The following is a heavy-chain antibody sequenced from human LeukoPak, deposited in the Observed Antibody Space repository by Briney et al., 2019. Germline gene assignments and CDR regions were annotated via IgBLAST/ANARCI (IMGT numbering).Heavy chain of an antibody. CDR2: LTTSGYST. Sequence: GGSLRLSCAASGFIISNYAMSWVRQAPGEGLQWVASLTTSGYSTFYADSVKGRFTISRDNSKNILYLQTNSVRAEDTAVYYCAKRGKSLSGTPLYCVDYWGQGTLVTVSS. V-gene: IGHV3-23*01. CDR3: AKRGKSLSGTPLYCVDY. J-gene: IGHJ4*02. CDR1: GFIISNYA. D-gene: IGHD1-7*01.